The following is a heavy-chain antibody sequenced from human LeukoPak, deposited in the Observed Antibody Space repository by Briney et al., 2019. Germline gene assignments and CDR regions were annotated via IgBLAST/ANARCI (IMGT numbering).Heavy chain of an antibody. CDR1: GFTFSSYS. Sequence: GGSLRLSCAASGFTFSSYSMNWVRQAPGKGLEWVSSISSSSSYIYYADSVKGRFTISRDNAKNSLYLQMNSLRAEDTAVYYCARFDIAAARANWGQGTMVTVSS. D-gene: IGHD6-13*01. V-gene: IGHV3-21*01. J-gene: IGHJ3*01. CDR3: ARFDIAAARAN. CDR2: ISSSSSYI.